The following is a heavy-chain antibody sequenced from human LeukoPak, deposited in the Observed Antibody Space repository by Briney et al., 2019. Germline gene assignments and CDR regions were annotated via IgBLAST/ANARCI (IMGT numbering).Heavy chain of an antibody. CDR2: INPNSGGT. Sequence: GASVKVSCKASGHTFTGYYMHWVRQAPGQGLEWMGWINPNSGGTTYAQKFQGRVTMTRDTSISTAYVELSRLRSDDTAVYYCARAPPIVVVPAGDFDYWGQGTLVTVSS. D-gene: IGHD2-2*01. J-gene: IGHJ4*02. CDR3: ARAPPIVVVPAGDFDY. V-gene: IGHV1-2*02. CDR1: GHTFTGYY.